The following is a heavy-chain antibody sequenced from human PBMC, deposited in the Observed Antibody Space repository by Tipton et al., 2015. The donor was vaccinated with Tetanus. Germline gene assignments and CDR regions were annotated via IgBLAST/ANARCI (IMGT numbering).Heavy chain of an antibody. CDR1: GGSVSSSTYY. CDR3: ARHKDYYFYVMDV. Sequence: TLSLTCTVSGGSVSSSTYYWGWIRQPPGKGLEWIGSIHYSGTTHSDPSLKSRVAISVDTSKNQFSLKLTSVTAADTATYYCARHKDYYFYVMDVWGQGTTVTVSS. J-gene: IGHJ6*02. CDR2: IHYSGTT. V-gene: IGHV4-39*01.